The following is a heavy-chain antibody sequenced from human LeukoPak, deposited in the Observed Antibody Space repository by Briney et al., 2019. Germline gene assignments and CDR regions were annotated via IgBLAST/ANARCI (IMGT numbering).Heavy chain of an antibody. V-gene: IGHV4-61*01. Sequence: SETLSLTCIVSGDSVSSGYYCWSWIRQPPGKGLEWIGNIYYSGRTNYNPSLKSRVTISVDTSKNQFSLKLSSVTAADTAVYYCARDYSGDYDSSGYLYYLGYWGQGFLVTVSS. D-gene: IGHD3-22*01. CDR3: ARDYSGDYDSSGYLYYLGY. J-gene: IGHJ4*02. CDR1: GDSVSSGYYC. CDR2: IYYSGRT.